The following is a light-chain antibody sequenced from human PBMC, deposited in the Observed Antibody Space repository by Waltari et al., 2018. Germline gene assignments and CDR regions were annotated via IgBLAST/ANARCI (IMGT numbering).Light chain of an antibody. J-gene: IGKJ2*01. CDR2: AAS. Sequence: DIQMTQSPSSLSASVGDRVTITCRASQSISSYLNWYQQKPGKAPKLLIYAASSLQSGVPSWFSGSGSATDFTLTISSLQPEDFATYYCQQSYSTPPENTFGQGTKLEIK. V-gene: IGKV1-39*01. CDR3: QQSYSTPPENT. CDR1: QSISSY.